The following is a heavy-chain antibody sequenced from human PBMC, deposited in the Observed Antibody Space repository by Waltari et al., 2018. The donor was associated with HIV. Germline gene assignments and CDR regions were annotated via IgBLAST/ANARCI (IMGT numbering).Heavy chain of an antibody. D-gene: IGHD1-7*01. Sequence: QLQLQESGPGLVKPSETLSLTCTVSGGSISSSSYYWGWIRQPPGKGLEWIGSIYYSGSTYYNPSLKSRVTISVDTSKNQFSLKLSSVTAADTAVYYCARHSTGTTTCDYWGQGTLVTVSS. CDR2: IYYSGST. CDR3: ARHSTGTTTCDY. V-gene: IGHV4-39*01. CDR1: GGSISSSSYY. J-gene: IGHJ4*02.